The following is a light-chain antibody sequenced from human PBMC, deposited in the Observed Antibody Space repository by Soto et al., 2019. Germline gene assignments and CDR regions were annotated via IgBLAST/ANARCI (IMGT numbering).Light chain of an antibody. V-gene: IGKV1-27*01. Sequence: DIQLTQSPSSLSASVGDRVTITCRASQAISSYLAWYQQKPGKVPELLMYATTTLQSGGPSRFSGSGSGTDFTLTISSLQHEDVATYYRHKYNHAPTFGGGTKVEIK. CDR3: HKYNHAPT. J-gene: IGKJ4*01. CDR1: QAISSY. CDR2: ATT.